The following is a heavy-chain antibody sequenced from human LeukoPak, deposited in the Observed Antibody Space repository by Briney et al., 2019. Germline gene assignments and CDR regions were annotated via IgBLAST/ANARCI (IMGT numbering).Heavy chain of an antibody. CDR3: AELGITMIGGV. CDR2: MSSRSGTT. CDR1: GFTFSDYY. J-gene: IGHJ6*04. Sequence: GGSLRLSCAASGFTFSDYYMAWIRQAPGKGLEFISYMSSRSGTTLYANSVKGRFTISRDNAKNSLYLQMNSLRAEDTAVYYCAELGITMIGGVWGKGTTVTISS. D-gene: IGHD3-10*02. V-gene: IGHV3-11*04.